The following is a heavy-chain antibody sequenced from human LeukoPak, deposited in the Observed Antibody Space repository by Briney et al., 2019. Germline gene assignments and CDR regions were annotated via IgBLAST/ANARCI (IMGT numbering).Heavy chain of an antibody. Sequence: GSLRLSCAASGFTFSSYSMNWVRQAPGKGLEWVSSISSSSSYIYYADSVKGRFTISRDNAKNPLYLQMNSLRAEDTAVYYCARDRGYYDSSGYTPIDYWGQGTLVTVSS. V-gene: IGHV3-21*01. J-gene: IGHJ4*02. D-gene: IGHD3-22*01. CDR3: ARDRGYYDSSGYTPIDY. CDR2: ISSSSSYI. CDR1: GFTFSSYS.